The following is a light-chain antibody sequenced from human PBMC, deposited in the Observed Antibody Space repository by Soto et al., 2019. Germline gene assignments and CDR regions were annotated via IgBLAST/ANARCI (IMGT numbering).Light chain of an antibody. J-gene: IGKJ3*01. V-gene: IGKV3-20*01. Sequence: EIVLTQSPGTLSLSPGERATLSCRASQSVSVNSLAWYQQTGGQAPRLLIYAASTRATGVPDRFSGSGSGTDFALTISRLETEDFAVYYCQQYGGSPFTFGPGTKVDIK. CDR1: QSVSVNS. CDR3: QQYGGSPFT. CDR2: AAS.